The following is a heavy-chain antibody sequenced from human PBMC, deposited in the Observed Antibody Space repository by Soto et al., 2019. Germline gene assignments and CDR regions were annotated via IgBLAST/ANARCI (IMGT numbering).Heavy chain of an antibody. V-gene: IGHV2-5*02. J-gene: IGHJ4*02. D-gene: IGHD2-15*01. Sequence: QITLKESGPTLVKPTQTLTLTCTFSGFSLSTSAVGVGWIRQPPGKALEWLAFIYWDDDKRYSPSLRSSLTLTNDSSKNQVVLEMTTMDPVVTATFYCAHLVVAGLTYYFDYWRQGTPVTLSS. CDR3: AHLVVAGLTYYFDY. CDR1: GFSLSTSAVG. CDR2: IYWDDDK.